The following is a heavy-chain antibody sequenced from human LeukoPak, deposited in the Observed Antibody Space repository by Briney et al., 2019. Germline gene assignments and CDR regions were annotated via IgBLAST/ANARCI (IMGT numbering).Heavy chain of an antibody. J-gene: IGHJ6*02. Sequence: PSETLSLTCAVYGGSFSGYYWSWIRQPPGRGLEWIGEINHSGSTNYNPSLKSRVTISVDTSKNQFSLKLSSVTVADTAVYYCARVRVGSLHYYYYYGMDVWGQGTTVTVSS. CDR3: ARVRVGSLHYYYYYGMDV. V-gene: IGHV4-34*01. CDR2: INHSGST. D-gene: IGHD6-13*01. CDR1: GGSFSGYY.